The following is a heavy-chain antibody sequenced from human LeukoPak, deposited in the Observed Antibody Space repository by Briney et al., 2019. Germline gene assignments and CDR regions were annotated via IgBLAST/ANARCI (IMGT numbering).Heavy chain of an antibody. Sequence: PGGSLRLSCAASGFTFSSYGMHWVRQAPGKGLEWVAVISYDGSNTYYADSAKGRFTISRGNSKNMLYLQMNSLRAEDTAVYYCAKPYYYGSRSYMDYWGQGTLVTVSS. D-gene: IGHD3-10*01. CDR1: GFTFSSYG. CDR2: ISYDGSNT. V-gene: IGHV3-30*18. J-gene: IGHJ4*02. CDR3: AKPYYYGSRSYMDY.